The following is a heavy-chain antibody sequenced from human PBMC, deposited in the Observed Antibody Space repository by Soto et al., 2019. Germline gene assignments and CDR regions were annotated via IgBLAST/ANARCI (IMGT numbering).Heavy chain of an antibody. CDR3: AHAPQQYSSSRAMGY. Sequence: QITLKESGPTLVKPTQTRTLTCTFSGFSLSTSGVCVGWIRQPPGKALEWRAFIYWDDDKRYSPSLKSRLTITKDYSKNQVVLTMTTMDPVDTATYYCAHAPQQYSSSRAMGYWGQGTLVTV. V-gene: IGHV2-5*02. D-gene: IGHD6-13*01. CDR2: IYWDDDK. CDR1: GFSLSTSGVC. J-gene: IGHJ1*01.